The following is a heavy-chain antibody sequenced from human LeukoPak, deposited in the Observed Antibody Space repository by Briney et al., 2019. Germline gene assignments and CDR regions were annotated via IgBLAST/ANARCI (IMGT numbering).Heavy chain of an antibody. V-gene: IGHV4-59*01. CDR1: GGSISSYY. CDR2: IYYSGST. CDR3: ARAYSNYENNWFDP. Sequence: SETLSLTCTVSGGSISSYYWSWIRQPPGKGLEWIGYIYYSGSTNYNPSLKSRVTISVDTSKNQFSLKLSSVTAADTAVYYCARAYSNYENNWFDPWGQGTLVTVSS. D-gene: IGHD4-11*01. J-gene: IGHJ5*02.